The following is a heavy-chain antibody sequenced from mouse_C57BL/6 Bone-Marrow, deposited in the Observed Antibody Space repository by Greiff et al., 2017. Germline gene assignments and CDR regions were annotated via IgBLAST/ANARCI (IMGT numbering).Heavy chain of an antibody. CDR1: GYTFTDYE. D-gene: IGHD1-1*01. V-gene: IGHV1-15*01. CDR3: TPNYYGSSLSWYFDV. CDR2: IDPETGGT. J-gene: IGHJ1*03. Sequence: QVQLQQSGAELVRPGASVTLSCKASGYTFTDYEMHWVKQTPVHGLEWIGAIDPETGGTAYNQKFKGKAILTADKSSSTAYMELRSLTSEDSAVYYCTPNYYGSSLSWYFDVWGTGTTVTVSS.